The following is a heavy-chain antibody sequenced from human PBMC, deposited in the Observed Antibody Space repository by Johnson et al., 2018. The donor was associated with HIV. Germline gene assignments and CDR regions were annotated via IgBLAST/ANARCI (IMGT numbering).Heavy chain of an antibody. CDR1: GFTFSSYA. CDR2: ISGSGGST. J-gene: IGHJ3*02. V-gene: IGHV3-23*04. Sequence: VQLVESGGGLVQHGRSLRLSCAASGFTFSSYAMSWVRQAPGKGLEWVSAISGSGGSTYYTDSVKGRFTISRDNSKNTLYLQMNSLRAEDTALYYCAKGYYGSGIAFDIWGQGTMVTVSS. D-gene: IGHD3-10*01. CDR3: AKGYYGSGIAFDI.